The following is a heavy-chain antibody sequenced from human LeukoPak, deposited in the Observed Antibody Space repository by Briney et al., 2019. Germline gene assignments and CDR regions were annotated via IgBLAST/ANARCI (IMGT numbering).Heavy chain of an antibody. D-gene: IGHD3/OR15-3a*01. CDR1: GDSFSSVTDY. J-gene: IGHJ4*02. CDR3: ARGTGYSVFDY. CDR2: GDYSGGT. Sequence: PSETLSLTCTVSGDSFSSVTDYWAWIRQPPGKGLEWIASGDYSGGTYYNPSLKSRVTISVDTSKNQFSLKLSSVTAADTAVYYCARGTGYSVFDYWGQGTLVTVSS. V-gene: IGHV4-39*07.